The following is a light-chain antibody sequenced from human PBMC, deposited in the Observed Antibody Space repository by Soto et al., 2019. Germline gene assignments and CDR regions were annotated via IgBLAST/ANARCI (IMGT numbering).Light chain of an antibody. CDR3: QQATSSPPWT. V-gene: IGKV1-12*01. CDR1: QDIGRW. Sequence: DVQMTQSPSSMSASVGDRVTITCRASQDIGRWLAWYQQKPGKAPNLRISSSSNLQSGVPPRFSGRGSATYFTLTIKTLQPEDFATYYCQQATSSPPWTFGQGTKVELK. J-gene: IGKJ1*01. CDR2: SSS.